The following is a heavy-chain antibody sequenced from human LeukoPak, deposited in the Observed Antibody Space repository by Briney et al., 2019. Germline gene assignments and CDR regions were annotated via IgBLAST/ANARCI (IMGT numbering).Heavy chain of an antibody. J-gene: IGHJ6*02. CDR2: ISNSGSTV. V-gene: IGHV3-11*01. Sequence: GGSLRLSCAASGFTFSDYYMTWIRQAPGKGLEWLSYISNSGSTVFYADSIMGRFTVSSDNAKRSLYLQIESLRDDDTAVYHCALGTINKDYYFGMDVWGQGTTVTVSS. D-gene: IGHD2-8*01. CDR3: ALGTINKDYYFGMDV. CDR1: GFTFSDYY.